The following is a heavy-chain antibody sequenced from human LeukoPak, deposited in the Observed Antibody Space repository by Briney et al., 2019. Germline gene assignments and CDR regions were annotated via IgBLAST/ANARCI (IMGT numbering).Heavy chain of an antibody. V-gene: IGHV4-30-4*01. Sequence: SETLSLTCTVSGGSISSGDYYWSWLRQPPGKGLEWIGYIYYSGSTYYNPSLKSRVTISVDTSKNQFSLKLSSVTAADTAVYYCARAPVRDGYNPHYYFDYWGQGTLVTVSS. J-gene: IGHJ4*02. CDR2: IYYSGST. D-gene: IGHD5-12*01. CDR3: ARAPVRDGYNPHYYFDY. CDR1: GGSISSGDYY.